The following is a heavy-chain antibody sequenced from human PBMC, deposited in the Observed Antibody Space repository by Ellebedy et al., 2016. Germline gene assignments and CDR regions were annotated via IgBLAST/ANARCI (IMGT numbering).Heavy chain of an antibody. D-gene: IGHD1-14*01. CDR1: GGSISSGGYY. CDR3: AREGILTRTLYYFDY. J-gene: IGHJ4*02. CDR2: IYYSGST. Sequence: SETLSLTCTVSGGSISSGGYYWSWIRQHPGKGLEWIGYIYYSGSTYYNPSLKSRVTISVDTSKNQFSLKLSSVTAADTAVYYCAREGILTRTLYYFDYWGQGTLVTVSS. V-gene: IGHV4-31*03.